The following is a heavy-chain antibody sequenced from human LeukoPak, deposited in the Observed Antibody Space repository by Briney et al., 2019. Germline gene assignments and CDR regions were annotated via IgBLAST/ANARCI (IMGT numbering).Heavy chain of an antibody. CDR2: IIPIFGLA. J-gene: IGHJ6*03. Sequence: SVKVSCKASGDIFTSYSISWVRQAPGQGLEWMGGIIPIFGLANYAQNLQGRVTFTTDQSTSTAYMELSSLSSEDTAVYYCARVGRSRGSLPNSYYYMDVWGKGTTVTVSS. V-gene: IGHV1-69*05. CDR3: ARVGRSRGSLPNSYYYMDV. CDR1: GDIFTSYS. D-gene: IGHD1-26*01.